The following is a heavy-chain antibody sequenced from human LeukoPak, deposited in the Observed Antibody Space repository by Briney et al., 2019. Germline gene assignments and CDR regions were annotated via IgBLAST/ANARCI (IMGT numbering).Heavy chain of an antibody. CDR2: INPNSGGT. CDR1: GYTFTGYY. Sequence: GASVKVSCKASGYTFTGYYMHWVRRAPGQGLEWMGWINPNSGGTNYAQKFQGRVTMTRDTSISTAYMELSRLRSDDTAVYYCARVSVVAATLSPWGQGTLVTVSS. D-gene: IGHD2-15*01. CDR3: ARVSVVAATLSP. J-gene: IGHJ5*02. V-gene: IGHV1-2*02.